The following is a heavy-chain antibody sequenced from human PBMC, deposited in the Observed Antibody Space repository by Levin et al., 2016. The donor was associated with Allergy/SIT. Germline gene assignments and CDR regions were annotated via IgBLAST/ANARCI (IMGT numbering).Heavy chain of an antibody. V-gene: IGHV4-59*01. D-gene: IGHD3-3*01. CDR1: GGSISSYY. Sequence: SETLSLTCTVSGGSISSYYWSWIRQPPGKGLEWIGYIYYSGSTNYNPSLKSRVTISVDTSKNQFSLKLSSVTAADTAVYYCARELRFLEWLGAFDIWGQGTMVTVSS. J-gene: IGHJ3*02. CDR2: IYYSGST. CDR3: ARELRFLEWLGAFDI.